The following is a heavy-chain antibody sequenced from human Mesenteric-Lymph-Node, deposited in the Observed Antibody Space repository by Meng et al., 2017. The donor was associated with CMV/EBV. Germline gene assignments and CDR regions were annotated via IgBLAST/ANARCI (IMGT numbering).Heavy chain of an antibody. D-gene: IGHD2-21*01. Sequence: QVQLLQAAAGFKKPGASVKVSCNACGSSFTIYYMHWVRQAPGQGLEGMGIINPSGGSTSYAQKFQGRVTMTRDTSTSTVYMELSSLRSEDTAVYYCARDILASDWFDPWGQGTLVTVSS. CDR3: ARDILASDWFDP. CDR2: INPSGGST. CDR1: GSSFTIYY. J-gene: IGHJ5*02. V-gene: IGHV1-46*01.